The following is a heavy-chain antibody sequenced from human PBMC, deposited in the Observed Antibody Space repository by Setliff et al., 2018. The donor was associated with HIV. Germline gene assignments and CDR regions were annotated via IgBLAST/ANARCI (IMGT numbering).Heavy chain of an antibody. V-gene: IGHV3-49*04. Sequence: LRLSCKPSGLRVRGAWMTWVRQAPGKGLEWVGFIRSRPIGGTTDYGASVKGRFFISRDDSKSIAYLQMNSLTTADTAVYFCTRDRRGSNSWSGYEGGYDYWGQGTLVTVSS. J-gene: IGHJ4*02. CDR1: GLRVRGAW. D-gene: IGHD3-3*01. CDR3: TRDRRGSNSWSGYEGGYDY. CDR2: IRSRPIGGTT.